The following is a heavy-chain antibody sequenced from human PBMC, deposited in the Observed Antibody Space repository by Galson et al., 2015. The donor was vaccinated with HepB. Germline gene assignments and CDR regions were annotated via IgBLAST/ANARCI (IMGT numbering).Heavy chain of an antibody. Sequence: SVKVSCKASGGTFSRYAISWVRQAPGQGLEWMGGIIPILGIANYAQKFQGRVTITADKSTSTAYMELSSLRSEDTAVYYCARDPHELELRAAKSEYYYYCYMDVWGKGTTVTVSS. D-gene: IGHD1-7*01. V-gene: IGHV1-69*10. J-gene: IGHJ6*03. CDR1: GGTFSRYA. CDR2: IIPILGIA. CDR3: ARDPHELELRAAKSEYYYYCYMDV.